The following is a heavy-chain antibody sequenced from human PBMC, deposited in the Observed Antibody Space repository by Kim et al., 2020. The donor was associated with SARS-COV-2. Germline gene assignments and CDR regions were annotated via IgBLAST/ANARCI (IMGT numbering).Heavy chain of an antibody. CDR3: ARGKDFDWLSQSPDAFDI. V-gene: IGHV3-48*03. Sequence: KGRCTISRDNAKNSLYLQMKSLRAEDTAVYYCARGKDFDWLSQSPDAFDIWGQGTMVTVSS. D-gene: IGHD3-9*01. J-gene: IGHJ3*02.